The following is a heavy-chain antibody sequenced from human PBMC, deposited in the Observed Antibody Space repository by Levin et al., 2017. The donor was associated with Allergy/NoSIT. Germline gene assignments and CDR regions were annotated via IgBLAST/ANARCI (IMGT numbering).Heavy chain of an antibody. J-gene: IGHJ2*01. CDR1: GYSFRNYF. D-gene: IGHD1-26*01. Sequence: GESLKISCKASGYSFRNYFVHWVRQAPGQGLEWMGLINPSGGSTTYAQKFQGGITLTRDTSTSTVSMELSSLKYEDTAVYYCARSTGRPNWHFDLWGRGTLVTVSS. V-gene: IGHV1-46*01. CDR3: ARSTGRPNWHFDL. CDR2: INPSGGST.